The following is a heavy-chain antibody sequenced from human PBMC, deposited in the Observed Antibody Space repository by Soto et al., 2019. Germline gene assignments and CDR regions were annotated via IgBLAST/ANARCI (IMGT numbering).Heavy chain of an antibody. Sequence: QVQLVESGGGVVQPGRSLRLSCAASGFTFSSYGMHWVRQAPGKGLEWVAVIWYDGSNKYYADSVKGRFTISRDNSKNTLYLQMNSLRAEDTAVYYCASDLRSGSYLGYYFDYWGQGTLVTVSS. CDR2: IWYDGSNK. J-gene: IGHJ4*02. CDR1: GFTFSSYG. D-gene: IGHD1-26*01. CDR3: ASDLRSGSYLGYYFDY. V-gene: IGHV3-33*01.